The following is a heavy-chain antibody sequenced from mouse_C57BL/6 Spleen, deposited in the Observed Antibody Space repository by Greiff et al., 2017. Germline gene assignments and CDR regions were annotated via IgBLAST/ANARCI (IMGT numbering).Heavy chain of an antibody. CDR1: GYTFTDYN. V-gene: IGHV1-18*01. Sequence: VQLQQSGPELVKPGASVKIPCKASGYTFTDYNMDWVKQSHGKSLEWIGDINPNNGGTIYNQKFKGKATLTVDKSSSTAYMELRSLTSEDTAVYYCARSRGSSYVDAMDYWGQGTSVTVSS. D-gene: IGHD1-1*01. CDR2: INPNNGGT. J-gene: IGHJ4*01. CDR3: ARSRGSSYVDAMDY.